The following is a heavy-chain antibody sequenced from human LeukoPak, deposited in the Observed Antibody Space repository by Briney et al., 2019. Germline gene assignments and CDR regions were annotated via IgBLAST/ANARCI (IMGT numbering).Heavy chain of an antibody. D-gene: IGHD1/OR15-1a*01. Sequence: QSGGSLRLSCAASGFTFSSYAMSWVRQAPGKGLEWVSAISGSGGSTYYADSVKGRFTISRDNSKNTLYLQMNSLRAEDTAIYYCAKSSGISWNIYDSWGQGTLVTVSS. CDR2: ISGSGGST. CDR3: AKSSGISWNIYDS. CDR1: GFTFSSYA. V-gene: IGHV3-23*01. J-gene: IGHJ4*02.